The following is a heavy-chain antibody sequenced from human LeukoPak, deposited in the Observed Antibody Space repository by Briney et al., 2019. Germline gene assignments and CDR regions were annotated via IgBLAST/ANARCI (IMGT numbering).Heavy chain of an antibody. CDR3: AKSLRWVGGSPLDAFDI. CDR2: ISGSGGST. CDR1: GFTFSSYA. J-gene: IGHJ3*02. Sequence: GGSLRLSCAASGFTFSSYAMSWVRQAPGKGLEWVSAISGSGGSTYYADFVKGRFTISRDNSKNTLYLQMNSLRAEDTAVYYCAKSLRWVGGSPLDAFDIWGQGTMVTVSS. D-gene: IGHD1-26*01. V-gene: IGHV3-23*01.